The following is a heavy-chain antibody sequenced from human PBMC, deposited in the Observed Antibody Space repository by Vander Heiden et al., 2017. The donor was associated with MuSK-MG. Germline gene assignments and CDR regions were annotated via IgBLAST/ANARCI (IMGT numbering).Heavy chain of an antibody. D-gene: IGHD6-19*01. CDR1: GYVFTSYD. CDR3: ARRLTKQLLVRAWFDP. Sequence: QVQLVQSGAEVKKTGASVKVSCKASGYVFTSYDINWVRQATGQGLEWMGWMNPNSGNTGDAQKFQGRVAMTRNTSISTAYMELSSLRSEDTAVYYCARRLTKQLLVRAWFDPWGQGTLVTVSS. J-gene: IGHJ5*02. V-gene: IGHV1-8*01. CDR2: MNPNSGNT.